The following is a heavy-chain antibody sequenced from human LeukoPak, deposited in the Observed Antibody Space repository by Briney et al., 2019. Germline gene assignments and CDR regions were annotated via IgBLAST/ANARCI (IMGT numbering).Heavy chain of an antibody. D-gene: IGHD2-2*01. V-gene: IGHV4-61*01. CDR1: GGSVSSSSYY. CDR3: ARYPHCSSTDCYVT. CDR2: LSYSGST. Sequence: PSETLSLTCTVSGGSVSSSSYYWSWIRQPPGTGLEWIGYLSYSGSTNYNPSLKSRVSISVDTSKNQFSLKLSSVTAADTAVYYCARYPHCSSTDCYVTWGQGTLVIVPA. J-gene: IGHJ4*02.